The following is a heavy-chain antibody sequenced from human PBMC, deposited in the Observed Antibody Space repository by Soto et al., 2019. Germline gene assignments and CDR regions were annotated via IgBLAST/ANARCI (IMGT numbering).Heavy chain of an antibody. D-gene: IGHD3-16*02. Sequence: PSETLSLTCAVYGGSLSGYYWSWIRQPPGKGLEWIGEINHSGSTNYNPSLKSRVTISVDTSKNQFSLKLSSVTAADTAVYYCARAMHYDYIWGSYRSWSFDYWGQGTLVTVSS. CDR2: INHSGST. CDR3: ARAMHYDYIWGSYRSWSFDY. J-gene: IGHJ4*02. CDR1: GGSLSGYY. V-gene: IGHV4-34*01.